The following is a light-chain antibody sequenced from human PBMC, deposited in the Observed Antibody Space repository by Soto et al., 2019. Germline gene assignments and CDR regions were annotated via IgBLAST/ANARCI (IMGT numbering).Light chain of an antibody. CDR1: LSVSVY. CDR3: QHYNSYSEA. V-gene: IGKV3-15*01. Sequence: VVFTQSPATLSLSPGERATLSCRTSLSVSVYLDWYQQKPGQAPRLLIVGSFARATGIPARFSGSGSGSEFTLTISSLQPDDFATYYCQHYNSYSEAFGQGTKVDIK. J-gene: IGKJ1*01. CDR2: GSF.